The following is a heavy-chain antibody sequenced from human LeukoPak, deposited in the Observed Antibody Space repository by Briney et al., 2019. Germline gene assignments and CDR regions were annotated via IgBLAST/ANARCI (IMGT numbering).Heavy chain of an antibody. CDR1: GASIPSGGSC. V-gene: IGHV4-31*03. CDR3: ARGKRPGEKYFDY. D-gene: IGHD1-1*01. Sequence: SQSLSLTCTLSGASIPSGGSCWSWIRQHPGKGLEWFGYIYYSGSTYYNPSLKSRVTISVDTSKNQFSLKLSSVTAADTAVYYCARGKRPGEKYFDYWGQGTLVTVSS. J-gene: IGHJ4*02. CDR2: IYYSGST.